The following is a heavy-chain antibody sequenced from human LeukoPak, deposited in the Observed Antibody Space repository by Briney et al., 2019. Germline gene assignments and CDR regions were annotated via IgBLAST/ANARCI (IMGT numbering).Heavy chain of an antibody. CDR1: GYTLTELS. CDR3: ATGLRYYYDSSGYSLDY. CDR2: FDPEDGET. D-gene: IGHD3-22*01. Sequence: ASVKVSCKVSGYTLTELSMHWVRQAPGKGLEWMGGFDPEDGETIYAQKFQGRVTMTEGTSTDTAYMELSSLRSEDTAVYYCATGLRYYYDSSGYSLDYWGQGTLVTVSS. J-gene: IGHJ4*02. V-gene: IGHV1-24*01.